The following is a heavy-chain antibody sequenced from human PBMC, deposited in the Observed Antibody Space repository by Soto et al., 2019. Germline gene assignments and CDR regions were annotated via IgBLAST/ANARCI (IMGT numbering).Heavy chain of an antibody. J-gene: IGHJ5*02. CDR2: INPRSGDT. D-gene: IGHD1-26*01. CDR3: GRDGVGATPLGWFDP. CDR1: GYTFIGYY. Sequence: QVQLVQSGAEVKKPGASVKVSCKASGYTFIGYYIHWVRQAPGQGLEWMGRINPRSGDTTYAQKFQGRLTMTRDTSTSTAYMEPSSLRSDDTAVYYCGRDGVGATPLGWFDPWGQGSLVTVSS. V-gene: IGHV1-2*06.